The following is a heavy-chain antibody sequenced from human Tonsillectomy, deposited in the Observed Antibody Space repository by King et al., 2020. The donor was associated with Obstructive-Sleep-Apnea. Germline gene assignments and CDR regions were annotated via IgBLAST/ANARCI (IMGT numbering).Heavy chain of an antibody. CDR2: ISSSSTII. V-gene: IGHV3-48*04. Sequence: VQLVESGGGLVQPGGSLRLSCAASGLTFYNHGMNWVRQAPGKGLEWVSYISSSSTIIHYADSVKGRFTISRDNAKNSVYLQMTSLRVEDTAVYYCASPLVTAIMNYWGQGTLVTVSS. J-gene: IGHJ4*02. D-gene: IGHD2-21*02. CDR3: ASPLVTAIMNY. CDR1: GLTFYNHG.